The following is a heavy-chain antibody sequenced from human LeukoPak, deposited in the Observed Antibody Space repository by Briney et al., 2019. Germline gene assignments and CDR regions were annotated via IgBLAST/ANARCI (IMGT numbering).Heavy chain of an antibody. D-gene: IGHD2-21*02. CDR3: AKAAYCGGDCYSYAFDI. Sequence: GGSLRLSCAASGFTFSSYAMSWVRQAPGKGLEWVSAISGSGGSTYYADSVKGRFTISRDNSKNTLYLQMNSLRGEDTAVYYCAKAAYCGGDCYSYAFDIWGQGTMVTVSS. CDR2: ISGSGGST. J-gene: IGHJ3*02. V-gene: IGHV3-23*01. CDR1: GFTFSSYA.